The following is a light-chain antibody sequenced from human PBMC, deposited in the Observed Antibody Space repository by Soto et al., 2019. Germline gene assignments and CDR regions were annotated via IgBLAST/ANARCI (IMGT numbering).Light chain of an antibody. CDR1: QSVSSS. V-gene: IGKV3-11*01. CDR2: GAS. J-gene: IGKJ4*01. CDR3: QQRYNWPLT. Sequence: SVWTQYPGTPSFSPGERATLSCRASQSVSSSLAWYQQKPGQAPRLLIYGASNGAAGIPARFSGTGSGTDFTLTISSLEPDDFAVYYCQQRYNWPLTFGGGTKVDI.